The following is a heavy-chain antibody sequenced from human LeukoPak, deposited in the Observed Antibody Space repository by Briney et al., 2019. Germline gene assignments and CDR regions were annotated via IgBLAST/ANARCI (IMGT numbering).Heavy chain of an antibody. CDR2: INHSGST. V-gene: IGHV4-34*01. CDR3: ARGGDYGDYVY. Sequence: SETLSLTCAVYGGSFSGYYWSWIRQPPGKGLEWIGEINHSGSTNYNPSLKSRVTISVDTSKNQFSLKLSSVTAADTAVYYCARGGDYGDYVYWGQGTLVTVSS. D-gene: IGHD4-17*01. CDR1: GGSFSGYY. J-gene: IGHJ4*02.